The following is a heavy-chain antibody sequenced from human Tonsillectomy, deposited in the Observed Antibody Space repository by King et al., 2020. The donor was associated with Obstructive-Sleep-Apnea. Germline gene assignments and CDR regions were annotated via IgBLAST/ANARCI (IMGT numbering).Heavy chain of an antibody. D-gene: IGHD7-27*01. V-gene: IGHV1-3*04. CDR1: EYTLAESA. Sequence: QLVQSGAEVRKPGASVKVTCPASEYTLAESAIHWVRQAPGQRLEWMGWINTGTGYTKYSQEFQGRVTVTWDTSATTAYMELTSLRSEDTAVYYCATINWGSAFDLWGQGTVVAVSS. CDR2: INTGTGYT. J-gene: IGHJ3*01. CDR3: ATINWGSAFDL.